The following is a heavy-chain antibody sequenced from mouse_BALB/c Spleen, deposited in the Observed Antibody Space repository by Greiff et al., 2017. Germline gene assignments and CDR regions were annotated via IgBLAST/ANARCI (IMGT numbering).Heavy chain of an antibody. CDR3: ARVYVSEIALDY. J-gene: IGHJ4*01. V-gene: IGHV1S29*02. CDR2: IYPYNGGT. CDR1: GYTFTDYN. Sequence: VQLQQSGPELVKPGASVKISCKASGYTFTDYNMHWVKQSHGKSLEWIGYIYPYNGGTGYNQKFKSKATLTLDNSSSTAYMELRSLTSEDSAVYNCARVYVSEIALDYCGQGTSVTVSS. D-gene: IGHD1-1*01.